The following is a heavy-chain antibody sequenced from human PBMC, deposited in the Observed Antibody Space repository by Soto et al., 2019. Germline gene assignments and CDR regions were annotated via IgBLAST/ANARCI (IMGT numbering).Heavy chain of an antibody. CDR1: GYTFTGYY. CDR2: INPNSGDS. Sequence: QVQLMQSGAEVKKPGASVKVSCKTSGYTFTGYYLHWIRQAPGQGLEWMGWINPNSGDSNDSQEFQGRVTMTSDTSITTAYMQLSRLRSDDTAVYYCARREQWLENFDFWGQGTLVTVSS. J-gene: IGHJ4*02. CDR3: ARREQWLENFDF. D-gene: IGHD6-19*01. V-gene: IGHV1-2*02.